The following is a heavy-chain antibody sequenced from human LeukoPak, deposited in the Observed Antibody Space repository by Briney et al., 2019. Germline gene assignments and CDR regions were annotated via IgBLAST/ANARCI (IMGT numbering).Heavy chain of an antibody. D-gene: IGHD3-22*01. V-gene: IGHV4-31*03. J-gene: IGHJ5*02. CDR1: GGSISSGGYY. CDR3: ARVPRYYYDSSGYEQNWFDP. CDR2: IYYSGST. Sequence: SQTLSLTCTVSGGSISSGGYYWSWIRQHPGKGLEWIGYIYYSGSTYYNPSLKSRVTISVDTSKNQFSLKLSSVTAADTAVYYCARVPRYYYDSSGYEQNWFDPWGQGTLVTVSS.